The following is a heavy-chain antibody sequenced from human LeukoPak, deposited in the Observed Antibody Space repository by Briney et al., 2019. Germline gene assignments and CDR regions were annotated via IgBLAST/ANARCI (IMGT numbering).Heavy chain of an antibody. CDR3: ARDFGGDGYNYFSY. V-gene: IGHV1-2*02. D-gene: IGHD5-24*01. CDR2: INPNSGGT. Sequence: ASVKVSCKASGYTFTGYYMHWLRQAPAQGLEWMGWINPNSGGTNYAQKFHGRVTMTRDTSISTAYMELSRLRSDDTAVYYCARDFGGDGYNYFSYWGQGTLVTVSS. J-gene: IGHJ4*02. CDR1: GYTFTGYY.